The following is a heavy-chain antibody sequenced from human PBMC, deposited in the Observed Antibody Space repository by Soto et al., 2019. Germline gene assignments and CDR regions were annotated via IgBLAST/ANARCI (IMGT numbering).Heavy chain of an antibody. J-gene: IGHJ6*02. V-gene: IGHV3-48*03. Sequence: EEQLVESGGGLVQPGGSLTLSCAASGFSFSVFNMNWVRQAPGKGLEWVSYMTSSGDSVYYSDSVKGRFTISRDNAKNSLFLQMNSLRAEDTAVYFCARDNNPTKIFGDYGMDVWGQGTTVIVSS. D-gene: IGHD3-3*01. CDR1: GFSFSVFN. CDR2: MTSSGDSV. CDR3: ARDNNPTKIFGDYGMDV.